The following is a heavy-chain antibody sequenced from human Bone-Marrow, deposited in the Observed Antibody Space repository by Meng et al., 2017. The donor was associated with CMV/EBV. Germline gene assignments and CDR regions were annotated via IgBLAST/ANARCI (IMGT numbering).Heavy chain of an antibody. Sequence: QVQLVKSGAEVRTPRATAMVSCKTSGYTFTSYYVHWVRQATGHGLEWMGWMNPNSGNTGYLQKFQDRVTMTRNTSISTAYMELSSLTSEDTAIYYCARFASGSSTNWGQGTLVTVSS. CDR1: GYTFTSYY. V-gene: IGHV1-8*01. CDR2: MNPNSGNT. J-gene: IGHJ4*02. CDR3: ARFASGSSTN. D-gene: IGHD3-10*01.